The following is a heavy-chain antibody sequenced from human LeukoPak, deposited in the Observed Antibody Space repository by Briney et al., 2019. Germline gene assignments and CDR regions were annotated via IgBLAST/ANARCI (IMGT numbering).Heavy chain of an antibody. CDR2: IWYDGSNK. V-gene: IGHV3-33*01. D-gene: IGHD3-16*01. J-gene: IGHJ4*02. CDR3: AREYVWGSHDPVDY. Sequence: GGFLRLSCAASGFTFSSYGMHWVRQAPGKGLEWVAVIWYDGSNKYYADSVKGRFTISRDNSKNTLYLQMNSLRAEDTAVYYCAREYVWGSHDPVDYWGQGTLVTVSS. CDR1: GFTFSSYG.